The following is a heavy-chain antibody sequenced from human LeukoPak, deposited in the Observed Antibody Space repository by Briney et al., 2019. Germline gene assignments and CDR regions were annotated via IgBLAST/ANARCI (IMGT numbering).Heavy chain of an antibody. Sequence: PGGSLRLSCAASGFNVRDHWMDWVRQAPGKGLEWVGHIKTDGSETYYLDSLRGRFSISRDNTNNALYLQMNSLRVEDTAVYYCVKNNGWFHLAQWGQGTLVTVSS. J-gene: IGHJ4*02. V-gene: IGHV3-7*03. CDR3: VKNNGWFHLAQ. D-gene: IGHD6-19*01. CDR2: IKTDGSET. CDR1: GFNVRDHW.